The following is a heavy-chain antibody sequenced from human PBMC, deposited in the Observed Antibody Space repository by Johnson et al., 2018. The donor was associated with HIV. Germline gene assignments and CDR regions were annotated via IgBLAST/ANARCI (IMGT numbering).Heavy chain of an antibody. D-gene: IGHD5-12*01. CDR2: IYSGGST. CDR3: ARAELGGYDEGAFDI. V-gene: IGHV3-66*01. Sequence: VQLVESGGGLVKPGGSLRLSCAVSGFSVSSNYMSWVRQAPGKGLEWVSVIYSGGSTYYADSVQGRFTISRDSSKNTLYLQMNSLRAGDTAVYYCARAELGGYDEGAFDIWGQGTMVTVSS. CDR1: GFSVSSNY. J-gene: IGHJ3*02.